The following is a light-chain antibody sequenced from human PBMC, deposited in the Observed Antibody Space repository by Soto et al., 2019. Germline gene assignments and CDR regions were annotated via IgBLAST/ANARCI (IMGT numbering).Light chain of an antibody. Sequence: EIVMTQSPATLSVSPGERATLSCRASQSVSSNLAWYQQKPGQAPRLLIYGASPKATGIPARFSGSGSGTEFSLTMSSLQSEDFAVYYCQQYNNWYLYTFGQGTKLDVK. CDR3: QQYNNWYLYT. V-gene: IGKV3-15*01. CDR2: GAS. CDR1: QSVSSN. J-gene: IGKJ2*01.